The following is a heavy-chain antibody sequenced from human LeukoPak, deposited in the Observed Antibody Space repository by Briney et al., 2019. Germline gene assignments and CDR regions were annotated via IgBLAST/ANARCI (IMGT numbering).Heavy chain of an antibody. D-gene: IGHD3-16*01. CDR1: GFTFSSYW. V-gene: IGHV3-7*03. CDR2: INHNGNVN. J-gene: IGHJ6*02. Sequence: GGSLRLSCAASGFTFSSYWMNWACQAPGKGLEWVASINHNGNVNYYVDSVKGRFTISRDNAKNSLYLQMSNLRAEDTAVYFCARGDGLDVWGQGATVTVSS. CDR3: ARGDGLDV.